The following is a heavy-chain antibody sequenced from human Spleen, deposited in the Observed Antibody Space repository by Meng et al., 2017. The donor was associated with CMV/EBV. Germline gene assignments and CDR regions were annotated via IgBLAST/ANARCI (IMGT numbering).Heavy chain of an antibody. CDR2: IYSGGST. D-gene: IGHD2-2*02. V-gene: IGHV3-53*01. Sequence: GGSLRLSCAVYGGSFSGYYWSWIRQPPGKGLEWVSVIYSGGSTYYADSVKGRFTISRDNSKNTLYLQMNSLRAEDTAVYYCARDWGPAAISGNGMDVWGQGTTVTVSS. CDR1: GGSFSGYY. CDR3: ARDWGPAAISGNGMDV. J-gene: IGHJ6*02.